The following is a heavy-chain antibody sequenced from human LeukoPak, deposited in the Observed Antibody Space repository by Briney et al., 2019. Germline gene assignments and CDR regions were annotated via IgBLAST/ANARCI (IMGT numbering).Heavy chain of an antibody. CDR3: ARTVAVGVDDWFDP. CDR2: IYYSGST. V-gene: IGHV4-59*01. J-gene: IGHJ5*02. Sequence: SETLSLTCTVSGGSISSYYWSWIRRPPGKGLEWIGYIYYSGSTNYNPSLKSRVTISVDTSKNQFSLKLSSVTAADTAVYYCARTVAVGVDDWFDPWGQGTLVTVSS. D-gene: IGHD6-19*01. CDR1: GGSISSYY.